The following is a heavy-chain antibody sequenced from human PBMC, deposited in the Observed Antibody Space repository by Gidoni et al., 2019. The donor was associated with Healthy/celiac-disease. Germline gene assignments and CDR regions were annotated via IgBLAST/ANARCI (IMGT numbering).Heavy chain of an antibody. CDR2: IYYSGST. CDR3: ARSALYVTGAAGFDY. Sequence: QVQLQASAPVLVKPSETLSLPCTVTGGSISSYYWRWIRPPPGKGLEWSGYIYYSGSTNYNPSLKSRVTISVDTSKNQFSLKLSSVTAADTAVYYCARSALYVTGAAGFDYWGQGTLVTVSS. V-gene: IGHV4-59*01. J-gene: IGHJ4*02. CDR1: GGSISSYY. D-gene: IGHD3-10*02.